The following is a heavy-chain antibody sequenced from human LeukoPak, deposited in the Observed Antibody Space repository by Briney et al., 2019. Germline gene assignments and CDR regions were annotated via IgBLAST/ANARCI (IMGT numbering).Heavy chain of an antibody. CDR3: VRTAERDGGI. D-gene: IGHD2-21*02. V-gene: IGHV3-11*06. CDR1: GFTFTDYY. Sequence: PGGSLRLSCAASGFTFTDYYMSWIRQAPGKGLEWLSYISSGSSDTNYADSVKGRFTISRDNAKKSLYLQMNSLRAEDTAVYYFVRTAERDGGIWRQGTLVTVSS. CDR2: ISSGSSDT. J-gene: IGHJ4*02.